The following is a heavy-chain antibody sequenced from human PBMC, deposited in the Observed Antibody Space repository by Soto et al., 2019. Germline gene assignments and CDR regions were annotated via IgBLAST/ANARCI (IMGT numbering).Heavy chain of an antibody. Sequence: GGSLRLSCAASGFTFSSYAMSWVRQAPGKGLEWVSAISGSGGSTYYADSVKGRFTISRDNSKNTLYLQMNSLRAEYTAVDYCADPPSDAFDIWGQGTMVTVSS. V-gene: IGHV3-23*01. CDR2: ISGSGGST. J-gene: IGHJ3*02. CDR1: GFTFSSYA. CDR3: ADPPSDAFDI.